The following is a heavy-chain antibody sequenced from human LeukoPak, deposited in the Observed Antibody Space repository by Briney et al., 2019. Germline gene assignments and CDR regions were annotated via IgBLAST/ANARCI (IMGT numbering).Heavy chain of an antibody. CDR2: NSDSGGST. CDR1: GFTFSSYA. D-gene: IGHD6-6*01. Sequence: PGGSLRLTCAAFGFTFSSYAMSWVRQAPGKGLEWVSANSDSGGSTYYADSVKGRFTISRENSKNTLYLQMNSPRAEDTAVYYCAKDLWVSSSSGAFDYWGQGTLVTVSS. J-gene: IGHJ4*02. V-gene: IGHV3-23*01. CDR3: AKDLWVSSSSGAFDY.